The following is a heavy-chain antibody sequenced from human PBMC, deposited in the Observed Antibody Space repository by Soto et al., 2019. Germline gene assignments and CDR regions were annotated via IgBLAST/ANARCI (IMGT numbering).Heavy chain of an antibody. V-gene: IGHV3-48*03. CDR3: ARDRDYYESSGYCDY. CDR2: ISSSGSTI. J-gene: IGHJ4*02. CDR1: GFTFSSYE. Sequence: GGSLILSCAASGFTFSSYEMNWVRQAPGKGLEWVSYISSSGSTIYYADSVKGRFTISRDNAKNSLYLQMNSLRAEDTAVYYCARDRDYYESSGYCDYWGQGNLVTV. D-gene: IGHD3-22*01.